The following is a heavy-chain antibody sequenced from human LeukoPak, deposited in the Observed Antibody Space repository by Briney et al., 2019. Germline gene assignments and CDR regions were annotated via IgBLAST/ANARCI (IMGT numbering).Heavy chain of an antibody. J-gene: IGHJ5*02. D-gene: IGHD6-13*01. Sequence: SETLSLTCTVSGGSISSNIYYWGWIRQPTGKGLEWIGEINHSGSTNYNPSLKSRVTISVDTSKNQFSLKLSSVTAADTAVYYCASGIASFGKKNWFDPWGQGTLVTVSS. CDR2: INHSGST. CDR3: ASGIASFGKKNWFDP. V-gene: IGHV4-39*07. CDR1: GGSISSNIYY.